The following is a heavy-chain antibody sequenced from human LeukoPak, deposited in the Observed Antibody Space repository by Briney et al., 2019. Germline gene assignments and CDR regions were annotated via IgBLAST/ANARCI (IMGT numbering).Heavy chain of an antibody. CDR3: AREGGTYRNAFDY. V-gene: IGHV3-69-1*01. CDR2: IGGDGIA. D-gene: IGHD1-26*01. CDR1: GFTFTDHP. J-gene: IGHJ4*02. Sequence: GGSLRLSCVASGFTFTDHPMNWVRQAPGKGLEWISYIGGDGIAFYADSVKGRFTASKDDARKSMYLQMNSLRAEDTAVYYCAREGGTYRNAFDYWGQGTLVTVSS.